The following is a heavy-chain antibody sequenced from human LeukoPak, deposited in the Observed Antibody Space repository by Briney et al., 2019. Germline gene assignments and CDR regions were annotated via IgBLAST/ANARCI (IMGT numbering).Heavy chain of an antibody. CDR3: ARGDLTGTRIYYYGMDV. J-gene: IGHJ6*02. CDR2: INPSGGST. D-gene: IGHD1-20*01. Sequence: GASVKVSCKASGYTFTSYYMHWVRQAPGQGLEWMGIINPSGGSTSYAQKFQGRVTMTRDTSTSTVYMELSSLRSEDTAVYYCARGDLTGTRIYYYGMDVWGQGTTVTVSS. CDR1: GYTFTSYY. V-gene: IGHV1-46*01.